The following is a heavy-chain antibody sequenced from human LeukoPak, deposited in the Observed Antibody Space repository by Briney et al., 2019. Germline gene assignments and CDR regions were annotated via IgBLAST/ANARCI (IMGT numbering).Heavy chain of an antibody. D-gene: IGHD7-27*01. CDR1: GFTFSNYW. CDR3: ARDYVWGSSESDY. J-gene: IGHJ4*02. Sequence: GGSLRLSCAASGFTFSNYWMTWLRQTPGKGLEWVGNIKPDGSEKYYVDSVKGRFTISRDNAKNSLFLQMSSLRVEDTAIYYCARDYVWGSSESDYWGQGTLVTVSS. CDR2: IKPDGSEK. V-gene: IGHV3-7*01.